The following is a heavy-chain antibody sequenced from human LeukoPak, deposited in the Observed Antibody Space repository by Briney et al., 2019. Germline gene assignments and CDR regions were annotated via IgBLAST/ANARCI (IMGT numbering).Heavy chain of an antibody. J-gene: IGHJ4*02. Sequence: PSETLSLTCAVSGGSISSGGYSWSWIRQPPGTGLEWIGYIYHSGSTYYNPSLKSRVTISVDTSKNQFSLKLSSVTAADTAVYYCARSIPCSSTSCHQAWVDYWGQGTLVTVSS. CDR1: GGSISSGGYS. CDR2: IYHSGST. D-gene: IGHD2-2*01. CDR3: ARSIPCSSTSCHQAWVDY. V-gene: IGHV4-30-2*01.